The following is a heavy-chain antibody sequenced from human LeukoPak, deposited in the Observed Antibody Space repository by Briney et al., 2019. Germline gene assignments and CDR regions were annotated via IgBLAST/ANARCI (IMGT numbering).Heavy chain of an antibody. CDR2: IYYSGST. D-gene: IGHD6-13*01. Sequence: SETLSLICTVSGGSISSYYWSWIRQPPGKGLEWIGYIYYSGSTNYNPSLKSRVTISVDTSKNQFSLKLSSVTAADTAVYYCARVHSSSYYYYMDVWGKGTTVTVSS. J-gene: IGHJ6*03. CDR1: GGSISSYY. V-gene: IGHV4-59*01. CDR3: ARVHSSSYYYYMDV.